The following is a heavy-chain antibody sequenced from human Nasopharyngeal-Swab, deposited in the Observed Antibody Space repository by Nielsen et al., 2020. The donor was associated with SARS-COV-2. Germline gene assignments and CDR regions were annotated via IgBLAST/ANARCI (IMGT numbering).Heavy chain of an antibody. CDR3: AKDGYYYDSSGYYSFDP. Sequence: SLKISCAASGFTFSSYGMHWVRQAPGKGLEWVAVISYDGSNKYYADSVKGRFTISRDNSKKTLYLQMNSLRAEDTAVYYCAKDGYYYDSSGYYSFDPWGQGTLVTVSS. CDR1: GFTFSSYG. J-gene: IGHJ5*02. CDR2: ISYDGSNK. D-gene: IGHD3-22*01. V-gene: IGHV3-30*18.